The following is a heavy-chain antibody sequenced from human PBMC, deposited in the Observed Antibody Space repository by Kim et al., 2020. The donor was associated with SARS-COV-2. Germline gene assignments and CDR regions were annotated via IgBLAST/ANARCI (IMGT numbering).Heavy chain of an antibody. D-gene: IGHD3-10*01. CDR3: ARDRYYYGSGSYSHYYYYGMDV. CDR1: GDSVSSNSAA. Sequence: SQTLSLTCAISGDSVSSNSAAWNWISQSPSRGLEWLGRTYYRSKWYNDYAVSVKSRITINPDTSKNQFSLQLNSVTPEDTAVYYCARDRYYYGSGSYSHYYYYGMDVWGQGTTVTVSS. V-gene: IGHV6-1*01. J-gene: IGHJ6*02. CDR2: TYYRSKWYN.